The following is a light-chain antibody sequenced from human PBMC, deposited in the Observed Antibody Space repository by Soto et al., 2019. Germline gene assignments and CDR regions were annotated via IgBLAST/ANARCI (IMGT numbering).Light chain of an antibody. J-gene: IGKJ5*01. CDR3: QQYGSSTGIT. CDR2: GAS. Sequence: EIVLTQSPGTLSLSPGERATLFCRASQSVTSNYLAWYQQKPGQAPRLLIYGASSRATGIPDRFSGSGSGTDFTLTISRLEPEDFAVYYCQQYGSSTGITFGQGTRLEIK. CDR1: QSVTSNY. V-gene: IGKV3-20*01.